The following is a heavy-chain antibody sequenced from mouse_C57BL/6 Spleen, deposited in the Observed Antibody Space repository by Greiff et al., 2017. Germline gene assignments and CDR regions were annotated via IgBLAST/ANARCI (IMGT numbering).Heavy chain of an antibody. V-gene: IGHV1-62-2*01. CDR2: FYPGSGSI. CDR3: ARHEDYDGYYDY. CDR1: GYTFTEYT. Sequence: VQGVESGAELVKPGASVKLSCKASGYTFTEYTIHWVKQRSGQGLEWIGWFYPGSGSIKYNEKFKDKATLTADKSSSTVYMELSRLTSEDSAVYFCARHEDYDGYYDYWGQGTTLTVSS. D-gene: IGHD2-3*01. J-gene: IGHJ2*01.